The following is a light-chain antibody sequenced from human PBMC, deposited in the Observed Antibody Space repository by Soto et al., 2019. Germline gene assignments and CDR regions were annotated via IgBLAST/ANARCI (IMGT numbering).Light chain of an antibody. Sequence: EIVLTQSPGTLSLSPGERATLSCRASQTVSNNYLAWYQQKPGQAPRLVIYGASNRATGIPDRFSASGSGTDFTLTISRLEPEDFAVYYCKQYGSSPWTFGQGTKV. V-gene: IGKV3-20*01. CDR2: GAS. CDR1: QTVSNNY. J-gene: IGKJ1*01. CDR3: KQYGSSPWT.